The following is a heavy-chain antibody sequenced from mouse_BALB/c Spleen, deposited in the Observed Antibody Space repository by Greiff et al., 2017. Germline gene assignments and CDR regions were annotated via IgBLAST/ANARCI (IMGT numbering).Heavy chain of an antibody. CDR3: ARDRYYGSLYYFDC. D-gene: IGHD1-1*01. V-gene: IGHV5-6-3*01. Sequence: EVKLMESGGGLVQPGGSLKLSCAASGFTFSSYGMSWVRQTPDKRLELVATINSNGGSTYYPDSVKGRFTISRDNAKNTLYLQMSSLKSEDTAMYYCARDRYYGSLYYFDCWGQGTTLTVSS. J-gene: IGHJ2*01. CDR2: INSNGGST. CDR1: GFTFSSYG.